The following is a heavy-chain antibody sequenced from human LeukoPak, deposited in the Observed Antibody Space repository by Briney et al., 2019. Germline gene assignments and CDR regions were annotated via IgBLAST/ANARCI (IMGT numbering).Heavy chain of an antibody. CDR1: GYTFTGYY. CDR2: INPNSGGT. D-gene: IGHD1-26*01. J-gene: IGHJ4*02. Sequence: ASVKVSCKSSGYTFTGYYMHWVRQAPGQGLEWMGWINPNSGGTNYAQKFQGRVTMARDTSISTAYMKLRRLRSDDTAVYYCARPSLPRNPNHSGSYYSYWGQGTLVTVSP. CDR3: ARPSLPRNPNHSGSYYSY. V-gene: IGHV1-2*02.